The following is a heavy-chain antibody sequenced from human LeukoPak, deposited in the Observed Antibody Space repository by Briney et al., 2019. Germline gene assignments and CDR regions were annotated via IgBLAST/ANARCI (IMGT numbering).Heavy chain of an antibody. CDR2: IYYSGST. D-gene: IGHD3-16*01. V-gene: IGHV4-59*12. CDR3: ASLETQYYYFDY. Sequence: PSETLSLTCTVSGGSISSYYWSWIRQPPGKGLEWIGYIYYSGSTNYNPSLKSRVTISVDTSKNQFSLKLSSVTAADTAVYYCASLETQYYYFDYWGQGTLVTVSS. CDR1: GGSISSYY. J-gene: IGHJ4*02.